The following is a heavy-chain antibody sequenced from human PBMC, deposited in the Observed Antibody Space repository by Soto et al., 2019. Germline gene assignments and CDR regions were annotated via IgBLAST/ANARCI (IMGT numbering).Heavy chain of an antibody. CDR3: SRFLEDCSGGSCQNYAFDI. CDR1: GGSISSSNW. V-gene: IGHV4-4*02. CDR2: LSLSGST. D-gene: IGHD2-15*01. Sequence: SETLSLTCAVSGGSISSSNWWSWVRQPPGKALEWFGVLSLSGSTNYNPSLKSRVTISVDKSKNQFSLELSSVTGADTSVNYFSRFLEDCSGGSCQNYAFDICGQGTTVT. J-gene: IGHJ3*02.